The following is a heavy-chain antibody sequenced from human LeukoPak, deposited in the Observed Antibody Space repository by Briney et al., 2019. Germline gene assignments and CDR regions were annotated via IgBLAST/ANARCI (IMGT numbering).Heavy chain of an antibody. J-gene: IGHJ4*02. D-gene: IGHD2/OR15-2a*01. V-gene: IGHV4-30-2*01. CDR1: GASISSGGYS. CDR2: IYHSGGT. Sequence: SETLSLTCVVSGASISSGGYSWSWIRQPPGKGLEWIGCIYHSGGTHYNPSLKSRVTMSVDMSKNQISLNLNSVTAADTAVYYCAGHHPRNTVDFWGQGTLVTVSS. CDR3: AGHHPRNTVDF.